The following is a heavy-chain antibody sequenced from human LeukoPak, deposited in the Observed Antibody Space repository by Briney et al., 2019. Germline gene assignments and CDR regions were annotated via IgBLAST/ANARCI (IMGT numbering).Heavy chain of an antibody. J-gene: IGHJ4*02. Sequence: ASVKVSCKTSGYTFSNYGISWVRQAPGQGLEWMGWISAYNGDRNYAPDLQGRVTMTTETSTSTAYMELRSLRSDDTALYYCAIRTGTYPYYFDYWGPGTLVTVSS. CDR2: ISAYNGDR. CDR3: AIRTGTYPYYFDY. D-gene: IGHD1-26*01. V-gene: IGHV1-18*01. CDR1: GYTFSNYG.